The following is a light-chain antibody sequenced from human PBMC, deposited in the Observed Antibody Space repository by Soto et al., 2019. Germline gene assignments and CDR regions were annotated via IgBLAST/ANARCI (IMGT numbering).Light chain of an antibody. CDR3: QSNDNGLSGSDV. V-gene: IGLV1-40*01. CDR1: SSNIGAGYD. CDR2: GAS. Sequence: QSVLTQPPSVSGAPGQRVTISCTGSSSNIGAGYDVNWYQQLPETAPKLLIFGASNRPSGVPDRFSGSKSGTSASLVITGLQADDEADYYCQSNDNGLSGSDVFGTGTKGTVL. J-gene: IGLJ1*01.